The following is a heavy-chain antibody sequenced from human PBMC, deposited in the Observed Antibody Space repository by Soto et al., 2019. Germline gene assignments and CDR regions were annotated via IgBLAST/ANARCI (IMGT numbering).Heavy chain of an antibody. J-gene: IGHJ1*01. V-gene: IGHV3-48*01. Sequence: EVQLVESGGGLVQPGGSLRLSCAASGFTFSSYSMNWVRQAPGKGLEWVSYISSSSSTIYYADSVKGRFTISRDNAKNSLYLQMNSLRAEDTAVYYCARDAWRAIVVLPAAAFQHWGQGTLVTVSS. CDR1: GFTFSSYS. D-gene: IGHD2-2*01. CDR3: ARDAWRAIVVLPAAAFQH. CDR2: ISSSSSTI.